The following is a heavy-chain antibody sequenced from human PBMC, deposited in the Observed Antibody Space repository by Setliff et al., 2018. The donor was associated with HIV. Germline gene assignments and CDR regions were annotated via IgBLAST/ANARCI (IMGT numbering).Heavy chain of an antibody. J-gene: IGHJ6*03. V-gene: IGHV4-59*11. CDR3: ARAIFGIVYYYMDV. D-gene: IGHD3-3*01. Sequence: SETLSLTCTVSGGSISSHYWSWIRQPPGKGLEWIGYIYYSGSSNHNPSLKSRVTISVDTSKNQFSLKLSSVTAADTAVYYCARAIFGIVYYYMDVWGKGTTVTVSS. CDR2: IYYSGSS. CDR1: GGSISSHY.